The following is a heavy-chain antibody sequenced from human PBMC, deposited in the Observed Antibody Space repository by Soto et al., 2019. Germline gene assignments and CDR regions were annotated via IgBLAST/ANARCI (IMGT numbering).Heavy chain of an antibody. CDR1: GGTFSSYA. Sequence: SVKVSCKASGGTFSSYAISWVRQAPGQGLEWMGGIIPIFGTANYAQKLQGRVTITADESTSTAHMKMSSLRSVDTAVYFCAREDCSGGSCYFYGMDVWGQGTTVTVSS. V-gene: IGHV1-69*13. CDR2: IIPIFGTA. CDR3: AREDCSGGSCYFYGMDV. J-gene: IGHJ6*02. D-gene: IGHD2-15*01.